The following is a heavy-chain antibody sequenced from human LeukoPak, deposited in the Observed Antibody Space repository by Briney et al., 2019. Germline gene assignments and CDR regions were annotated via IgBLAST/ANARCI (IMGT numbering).Heavy chain of an antibody. CDR2: ISSDSTYI. J-gene: IGHJ3*02. CDR1: GFTFNTYH. Sequence: PGGSLRLSCAASGFTFNTYHMTWVRQAPGKGLEWVSYISSDSTYINYAESLKGRFTVSRDNTNNSLSLQLNGLRGDDTALYYCAREGSHLDAFDIWGQGTMVTVSS. CDR3: AREGSHLDAFDI. V-gene: IGHV3-21*01. D-gene: IGHD3-10*01.